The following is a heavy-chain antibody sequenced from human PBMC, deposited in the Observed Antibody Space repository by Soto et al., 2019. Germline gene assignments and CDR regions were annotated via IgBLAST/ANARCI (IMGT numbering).Heavy chain of an antibody. Sequence: GGSLRLSCAASGFTFSSFGMHWVRQAPGKGLEWVAVISYHGSDKYYAESVKGRFAVSRDNSMNTLYLQMNSLRSEDTAVYYCARASGVYYHDGSAYYPFGYWGQGTLVTVSS. CDR1: GFTFSSFG. CDR2: ISYHGSDK. CDR3: ARASGVYYHDGSAYYPFGY. V-gene: IGHV3-30*03. J-gene: IGHJ4*02. D-gene: IGHD3-22*01.